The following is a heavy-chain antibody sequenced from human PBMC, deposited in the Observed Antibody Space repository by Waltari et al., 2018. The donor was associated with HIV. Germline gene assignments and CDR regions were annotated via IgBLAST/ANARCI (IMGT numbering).Heavy chain of an antibody. CDR1: GGSISSSSYY. V-gene: IGHV4-39*01. D-gene: IGHD3-3*01. CDR3: ARQDDFRSFDY. CDR2: IYYSGST. J-gene: IGHJ4*02. Sequence: QLQLQESGPGLVKPSETLSLTCTVSGGSISSSSYYWGWIRQPPGKGLEWIGSIYYSGSTYYNPSLKSRVTISVDTSKNQFSLKLSSVTAADTAVYYCARQDDFRSFDYWGQGTLVTVSS.